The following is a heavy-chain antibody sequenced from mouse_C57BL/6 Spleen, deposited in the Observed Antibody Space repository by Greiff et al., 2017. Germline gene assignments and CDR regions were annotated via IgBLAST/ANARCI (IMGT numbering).Heavy chain of an antibody. J-gene: IGHJ4*01. D-gene: IGHD6-1*01. Sequence: QVQLQQPGAELVRPGSSVKLSCKASGSTFPSYWMHWVKQRPIQGLEWIGNIDPSDSETHYNQKFKDKATLTVDTSSSTAYMQLSSLTSEDSAVYYCARYRPHYYAMDYWGQGTSVTVSS. CDR3: ARYRPHYYAMDY. CDR2: IDPSDSET. V-gene: IGHV1-52*01. CDR1: GSTFPSYW.